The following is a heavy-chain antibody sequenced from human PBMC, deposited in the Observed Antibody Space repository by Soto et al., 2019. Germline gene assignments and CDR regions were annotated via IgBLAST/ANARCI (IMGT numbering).Heavy chain of an antibody. Sequence: ASVNVSCKASGYTFTSYGISWVRQAPGQGLEWMGWISAYNGNTNYAQKLQGRVTMTTDTSTSTAYMELRSLRSDDTAVYYCARAGYYDSSGQPFDYWGQGTLVTVSS. V-gene: IGHV1-18*01. J-gene: IGHJ4*02. CDR3: ARAGYYDSSGQPFDY. CDR2: ISAYNGNT. D-gene: IGHD3-22*01. CDR1: GYTFTSYG.